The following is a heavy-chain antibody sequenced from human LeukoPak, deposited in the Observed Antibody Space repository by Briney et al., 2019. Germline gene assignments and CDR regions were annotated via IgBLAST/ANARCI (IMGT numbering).Heavy chain of an antibody. V-gene: IGHV1-18*04. J-gene: IGHJ4*02. Sequence: ASVKVSCKASGYTFTSYGISWARQAPGQGLEWMGWISAYNGNTNYAQKLQGRVTMTTDTSTSTAYMELRSLSSDDTAVYYCATSRGYSYGDYFDYWGQGTLVTVSS. CDR3: ATSRGYSYGDYFDY. CDR1: GYTFTSYG. CDR2: ISAYNGNT. D-gene: IGHD5-18*01.